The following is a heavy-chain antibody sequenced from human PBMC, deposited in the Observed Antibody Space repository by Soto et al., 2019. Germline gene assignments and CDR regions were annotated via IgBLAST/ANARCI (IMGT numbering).Heavy chain of an antibody. D-gene: IGHD3-22*01. V-gene: IGHV1-2*02. CDR2: INPNSGGT. J-gene: IGHJ4*02. CDR3: ARGGPPNYYDSSGQLAWAH. Sequence: ASVKVSCKASGYTFTGYYMHWVRQAPGQGLEWMGWINPNSGGTNYAQKFQGRVTMIRDTSISTAYMELSRLRSDDTAVYYCARGGPPNYYDSSGQLAWAHWGQGTLVTVSS. CDR1: GYTFTGYY.